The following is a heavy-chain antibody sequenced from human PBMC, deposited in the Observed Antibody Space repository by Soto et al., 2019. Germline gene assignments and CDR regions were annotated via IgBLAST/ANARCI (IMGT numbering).Heavy chain of an antibody. CDR3: AREGVSSIWYNYYGMDV. V-gene: IGHV4-59*01. D-gene: IGHD3-3*02. Sequence: SETLSLTCTVSGGYISSYYWSWIRQPPGKGLEWIGYIYYSGSTNYNPSLKSRVTISVDTSKNQFSLKLSSVTAADTAVYYCAREGVSSIWYNYYGMDVWGQGTTVTV. J-gene: IGHJ6*02. CDR1: GGYISSYY. CDR2: IYYSGST.